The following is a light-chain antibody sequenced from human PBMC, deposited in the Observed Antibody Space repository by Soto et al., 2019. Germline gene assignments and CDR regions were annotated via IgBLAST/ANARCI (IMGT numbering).Light chain of an antibody. J-gene: IGLJ2*01. CDR1: SGHSSYA. Sequence: QPVLTQSPSASASLGASVKLTCTLSSGHSSYAIAWHQQQPEKGPRYLMKLNSDGSHTKGDGIPDRFSGSSSGAERYLIISSLQSEDEADYYCQTLGTGIRVFGGGTKLTVL. CDR3: QTLGTGIRV. CDR2: LNSDGSH. V-gene: IGLV4-69*01.